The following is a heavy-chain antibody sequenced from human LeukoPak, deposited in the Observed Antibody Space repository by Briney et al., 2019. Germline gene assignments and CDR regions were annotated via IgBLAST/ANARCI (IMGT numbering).Heavy chain of an antibody. CDR2: IRRSSSYI. V-gene: IGHV3-21*01. CDR3: TTGRLTGLFDY. J-gene: IGHJ4*02. Sequence: GGSLRLACAASGCTVSSYSMNWVRQAPGEWLEWVSSIRRSSSYIYYAESGKGRFTTSRDNAKNPLYLQMNSMRAEDTAVYYCTTGRLTGLFDYWGQGTLVTVSS. CDR1: GCTVSSYS. D-gene: IGHD2-8*02.